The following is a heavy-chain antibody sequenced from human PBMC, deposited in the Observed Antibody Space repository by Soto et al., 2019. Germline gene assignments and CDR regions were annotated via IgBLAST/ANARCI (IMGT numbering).Heavy chain of an antibody. D-gene: IGHD3-10*01. CDR1: GFTFSSYS. Sequence: PGGSLRLSCAASGFTFSSYSMNWVRQAPGKGLEWVSYISSSSSTIYYADSVKGRFTISRDNAKNSLYLQMNSLRDEDTAVYYCAREYRAFMVRGAFSCMDVWGQGTMVTVFS. V-gene: IGHV3-48*02. CDR3: AREYRAFMVRGAFSCMDV. J-gene: IGHJ6*02. CDR2: ISSSSSTI.